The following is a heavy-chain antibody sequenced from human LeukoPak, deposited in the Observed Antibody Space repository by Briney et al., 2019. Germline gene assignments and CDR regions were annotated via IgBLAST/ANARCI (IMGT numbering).Heavy chain of an antibody. J-gene: IGHJ4*02. D-gene: IGHD6-13*01. Sequence: GGSLRLSCAASGFNYKTMGMHWVRQAPGKGLEWVAVVWYDGNHKYYADSVKGRFTISRDNSNNMLYLQMNSLRAEDTAVYYCARDLSPDTAAGRYYFDFWGQGTLVTVSS. V-gene: IGHV3-33*01. CDR3: ARDLSPDTAAGRYYFDF. CDR1: GFNYKTMG. CDR2: VWYDGNHK.